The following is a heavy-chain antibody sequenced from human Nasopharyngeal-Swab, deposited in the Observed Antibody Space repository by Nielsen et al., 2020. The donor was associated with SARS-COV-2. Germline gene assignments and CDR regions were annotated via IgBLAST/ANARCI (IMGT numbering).Heavy chain of an antibody. D-gene: IGHD3-10*01. V-gene: IGHV3-43*01. Sequence: GESLKISCAASGFTFDDDTMHWVRQAPGKGLEWVSLISWDGGSTYYADSVKGRFTISRDNSKNSLYLQMNSLRTEDTALYYCAKPGVAWYGVYYFDYWGQGTLVTVSS. CDR2: ISWDGGST. CDR3: AKPGVAWYGVYYFDY. CDR1: GFTFDDDT. J-gene: IGHJ4*02.